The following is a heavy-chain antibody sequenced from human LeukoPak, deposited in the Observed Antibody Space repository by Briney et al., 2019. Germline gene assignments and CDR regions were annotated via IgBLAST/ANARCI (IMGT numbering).Heavy chain of an antibody. V-gene: IGHV4-59*08. Sequence: SETLSLTCTVSGGSISSYYWSWIRQPPGKGLEWIGYIYYSGSTNYNPSLKSRVTISVDTSKNQFSLKLSSVTAADTAVYYCARHVEMATFEFDYWGQGTLVTVSS. D-gene: IGHD5-24*01. CDR3: ARHVEMATFEFDY. J-gene: IGHJ4*02. CDR1: GGSISSYY. CDR2: IYYSGST.